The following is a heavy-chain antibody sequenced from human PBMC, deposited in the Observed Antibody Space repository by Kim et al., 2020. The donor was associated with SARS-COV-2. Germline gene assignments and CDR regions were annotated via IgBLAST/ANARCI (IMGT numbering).Heavy chain of an antibody. Sequence: SETLSLTCTVSGGSISSYYWSWIRQPPGKGLEWIGYIYYSGSTNYNPSLKSRVTISVDTSKNQFSLKLSSVTAADTAVYYCARVERYSGYDLIDAFDIWGQGTMVTVSS. V-gene: IGHV4-59*13. CDR2: IYYSGST. CDR3: ARVERYSGYDLIDAFDI. J-gene: IGHJ3*02. D-gene: IGHD5-12*01. CDR1: GGSISSYY.